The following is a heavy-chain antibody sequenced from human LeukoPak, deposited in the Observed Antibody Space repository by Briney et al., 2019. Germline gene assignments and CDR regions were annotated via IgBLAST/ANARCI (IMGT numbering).Heavy chain of an antibody. CDR1: GFTFSSYA. CDR2: ISSNGGST. V-gene: IGHV3-64D*06. CDR3: VKDSDYGDYEMDY. J-gene: IGHJ4*02. D-gene: IGHD4-17*01. Sequence: GGSLRLSCSASGFTFSSYAMHWVRQAPGKGLEYVSAISSNGGSTYYAASVKGRFTISRDNSKNTLYLQMSSLRAEDTAVYYCVKDSDYGDYEMDYWGQGTLVTVSS.